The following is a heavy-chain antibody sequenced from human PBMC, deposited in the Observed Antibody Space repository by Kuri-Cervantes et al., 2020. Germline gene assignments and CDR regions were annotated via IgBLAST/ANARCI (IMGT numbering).Heavy chain of an antibody. D-gene: IGHD1-1*01. CDR2: INPSGGST. V-gene: IGHV1-46*01. J-gene: IGHJ3*02. Sequence: ASVKVSCKASGYTFITYYIHWVRQAPGQGLEWMGIINPSGGSTSYAQKFQGRVTMTRDTSTTTVYMELGSLRSEDTAVYYCARGKGYNWNDAALDIWGQGTMVTVSS. CDR3: ARGKGYNWNDAALDI. CDR1: GYTFITYY.